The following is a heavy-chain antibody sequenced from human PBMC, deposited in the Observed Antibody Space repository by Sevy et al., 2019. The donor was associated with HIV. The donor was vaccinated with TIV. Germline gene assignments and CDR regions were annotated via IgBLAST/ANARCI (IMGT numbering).Heavy chain of an antibody. CDR2: IYPGDSET. V-gene: IGHV5-51*01. J-gene: IGHJ6*02. Sequence: GESLKISCKGSGYSFTSNWIGWVRQMPGKGLEWMGIIYPGDSETRYSPSFQGQVTISADKSISTAYLQWGSLKASDTIMYYCARLGSIGSFNGYYYYGLDVWGQGTTVTVSS. CDR1: GYSFTSNW. CDR3: ARLGSIGSFNGYYYYGLDV. D-gene: IGHD3-22*01.